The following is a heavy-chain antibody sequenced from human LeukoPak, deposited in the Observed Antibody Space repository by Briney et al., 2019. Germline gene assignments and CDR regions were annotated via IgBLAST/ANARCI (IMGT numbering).Heavy chain of an antibody. D-gene: IGHD3-22*01. CDR2: LYIGGST. J-gene: IGHJ4*02. CDR3: ARSTRLFPWYFDY. CDR1: GFTVNSNY. Sequence: GGSLRLSCAASGFTVNSNYMSWVRQAPGKGLEWVSVLYIGGSTYYADSVRGRFTISRDNSKNTLYLQMNSLRAEDTAVYYCARSTRLFPWYFDYWGQGTLVTVSS. V-gene: IGHV3-53*01.